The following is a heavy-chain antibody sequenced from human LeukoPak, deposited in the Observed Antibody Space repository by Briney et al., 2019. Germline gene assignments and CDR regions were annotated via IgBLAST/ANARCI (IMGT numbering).Heavy chain of an antibody. V-gene: IGHV3-23*01. J-gene: IGHJ4*02. D-gene: IGHD4-17*01. CDR3: AKDVKSDGVWDIDH. CDR1: GFTFRDYT. Sequence: GGSLRLSCAASGFTFRDYTMNWVRQAPGKGLEWVSCIYGSGGGQTFYADSVRGRFIISRDDSRNLVFLHMDRLRVEDTGLYYCAKDVKSDGVWDIDHWGQGTVVTVSS. CDR2: IYGSGGGQT.